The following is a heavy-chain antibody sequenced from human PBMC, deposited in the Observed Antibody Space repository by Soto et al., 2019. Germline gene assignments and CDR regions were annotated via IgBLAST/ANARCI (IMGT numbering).Heavy chain of an antibody. D-gene: IGHD3-22*01. J-gene: IGHJ3*02. CDR3: ARDRTDYYDTTQVLDI. CDR1: GFTFSSYG. V-gene: IGHV3-33*01. Sequence: PGGSLRLSCAASGFTFSSYGMHWVRQAPGKGLEWVAVIWYDGSNKYYADSVKGRFTISRDNSKNTLYLQMNSLRAEDTAVYYCARDRTDYYDTTQVLDIWGQGTMVTVSS. CDR2: IWYDGSNK.